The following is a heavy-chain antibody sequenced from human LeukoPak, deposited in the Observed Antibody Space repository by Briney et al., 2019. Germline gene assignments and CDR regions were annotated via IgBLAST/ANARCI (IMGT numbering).Heavy chain of an antibody. Sequence: SGGSLRLSCTVSGFTVSSNSMSWVRQAPGKGLEWDSFIYSGNTHYSDSVKGRFTISRDNSKNTLYLQMNSLRAEDTAVYYCARRAGAYSRPYDYWGQGTLVTVSS. D-gene: IGHD4/OR15-4a*01. V-gene: IGHV3-53*01. CDR3: ARRAGAYSRPYDY. J-gene: IGHJ4*02. CDR1: GFTVSSNS. CDR2: IYSGNT.